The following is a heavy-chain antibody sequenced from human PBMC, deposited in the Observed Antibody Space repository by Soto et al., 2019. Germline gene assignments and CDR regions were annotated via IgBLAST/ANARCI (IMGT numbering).Heavy chain of an antibody. Sequence: EVQLLESGGGLVQPGGSLRLSCAASEFSFGGYAMSWVRQAPGKGLEWVSSISGSGASAFYADSVRGRFTISRDNTRNTVSLQMNSLRAADTALYYCAKGSRGYTTYYFDYWGQGTRITVSS. J-gene: IGHJ4*02. CDR2: ISGSGASA. V-gene: IGHV3-23*01. D-gene: IGHD5-18*01. CDR3: AKGSRGYTTYYFDY. CDR1: EFSFGGYA.